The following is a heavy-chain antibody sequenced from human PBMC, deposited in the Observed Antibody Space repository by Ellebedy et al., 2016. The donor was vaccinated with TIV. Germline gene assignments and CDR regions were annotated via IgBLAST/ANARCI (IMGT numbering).Heavy chain of an antibody. CDR1: GFTFSSYP. CDR2: ISSSSSTI. CDR3: ARAIPAMVRGVVIKAPFDY. V-gene: IGHV3-48*02. D-gene: IGHD3-10*01. J-gene: IGHJ4*02. Sequence: PGGSLRLSCAASGFTFSSYPMNWVRQAPGKGLEWVSYISSSSSTIYYAHSVQGRFTISRDNAENSLYLQMSSLGDDDTAVYYCARAIPAMVRGVVIKAPFDYWGQGTLVTVSS.